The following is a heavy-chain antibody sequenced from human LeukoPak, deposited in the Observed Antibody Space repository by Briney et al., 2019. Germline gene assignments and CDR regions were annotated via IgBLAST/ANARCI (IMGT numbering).Heavy chain of an antibody. D-gene: IGHD3-22*01. Sequence: ASVKVSCKASGYTFTSYGISWVRQAPGQGLEWMGWISAYNGNTNYAQKLQGRVTMTTDTSTSTAYMELRNLRSDDTAVYYCARGTSYYDSSGYFLGYYYYYYMDVWGKGTTVTVSS. J-gene: IGHJ6*03. CDR2: ISAYNGNT. V-gene: IGHV1-18*01. CDR3: ARGTSYYDSSGYFLGYYYYYYMDV. CDR1: GYTFTSYG.